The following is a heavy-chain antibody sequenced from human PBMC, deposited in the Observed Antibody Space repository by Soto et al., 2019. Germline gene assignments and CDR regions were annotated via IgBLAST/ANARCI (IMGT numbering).Heavy chain of an antibody. CDR1: GGSINSRYW. J-gene: IGHJ4*02. V-gene: IGHV4-4*02. CDR2: IYHSWST. CDR3: ARDQNGSGNYYTRYFDY. Sequence: SEALSLTCAVSGGSINSRYWWSWVRQSPGKGLEWIGEIYHSWSTNYNPSLKSRVTISVDKSKNQFSLNLSSVTAADTAVYYCARDQNGSGNYYTRYFDYWGQGTLVTVS. D-gene: IGHD3-10*01.